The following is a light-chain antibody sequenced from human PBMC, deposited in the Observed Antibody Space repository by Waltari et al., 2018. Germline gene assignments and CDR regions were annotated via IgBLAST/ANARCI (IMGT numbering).Light chain of an antibody. J-gene: IGLJ2*01. V-gene: IGLV2-14*03. CDR1: SSDFGTYNY. Sequence: QSVLTQPASVSGSPGQSNTISCTGTSSDFGTYNYVSWYQQHPGRAPKLIIFDVNVRPSWVSNRFSGSKSGNTAFLTISGLQTEDEGHFYCCSYTTTGPVVFGGGTKLTVL. CDR2: DVN. CDR3: CSYTTTGPVV.